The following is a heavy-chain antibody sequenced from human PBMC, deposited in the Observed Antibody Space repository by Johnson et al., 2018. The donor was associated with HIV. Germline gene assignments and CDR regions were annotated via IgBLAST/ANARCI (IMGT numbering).Heavy chain of an antibody. D-gene: IGHD5-18*01. CDR2: IGTAGDT. Sequence: VQLVESGGGVVQAGRSLRLSCAASGFTFSSYDMHWVRQATGKGLEWVSAIGTAGDTYYPGSVKGRFTISRDNSKNTLYLQMNSLRAEDTAVYYCARDQGGYSYGCDAFDIWGQGTMVIVSS. V-gene: IGHV3-13*01. CDR1: GFTFSSYD. CDR3: ARDQGGYSYGCDAFDI. J-gene: IGHJ3*02.